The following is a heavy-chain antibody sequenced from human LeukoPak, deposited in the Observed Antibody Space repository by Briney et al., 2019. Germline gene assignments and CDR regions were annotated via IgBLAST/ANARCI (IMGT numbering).Heavy chain of an antibody. D-gene: IGHD4-17*01. J-gene: IGHJ5*02. V-gene: IGHV1-2*02. CDR2: INPNSGGT. CDR1: GYTFTGYY. Sequence: ASVKVSCKASGYTFTGYYMHWVRQAPGQGLEWMGWINPNSGGTNYAQKFQGRVTMTRDTSISTAYMELSRLRSDDTAVYYCARDGYGDYHTMVGLDPWGQGTLVTVSS. CDR3: ARDGYGDYHTMVGLDP.